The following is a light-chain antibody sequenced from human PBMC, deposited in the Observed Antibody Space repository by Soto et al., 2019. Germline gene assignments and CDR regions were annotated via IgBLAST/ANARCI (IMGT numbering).Light chain of an antibody. CDR2: GAS. CDR3: QQYGSSPRT. Sequence: VLTQYPGTLSLSPGERATLSFRASQSVSSSYLAWYQQKPGQAPRLLIYGASSRATGIPDRFSGSGSGTDFTLTISRLEPEDFAVYYCQQYGSSPRTFGQGTKVDIK. V-gene: IGKV3-20*01. CDR1: QSVSSSY. J-gene: IGKJ1*01.